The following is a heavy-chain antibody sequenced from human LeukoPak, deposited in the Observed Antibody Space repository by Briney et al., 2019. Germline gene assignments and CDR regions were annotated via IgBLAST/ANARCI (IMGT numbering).Heavy chain of an antibody. V-gene: IGHV4-4*07. CDR3: ARYKVVRGVLKAGWFDP. D-gene: IGHD3-10*01. J-gene: IGHJ5*02. Sequence: SETLSLTCTVTGGSISSYYWSWIRQPAGKGLEWIGRIYTSGSTNYNPSLKSRVTMSGDTSKNQFSLKLSSVTAADTAVYYCARYKVVRGVLKAGWFDPWGQGTLVTVSS. CDR2: IYTSGST. CDR1: GGSISSYY.